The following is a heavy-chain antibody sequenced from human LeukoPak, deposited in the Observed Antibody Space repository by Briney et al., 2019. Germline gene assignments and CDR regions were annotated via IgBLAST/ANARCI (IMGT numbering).Heavy chain of an antibody. J-gene: IGHJ4*02. CDR3: ARGTYYYDSSGRYLFDY. CDR1: GYTFTGYY. Sequence: ASVKVSCKASGYTFTGYYMHWVRQAPGQGLEWMGWINPNSGGTNYAQKFQGRVTMTRDTSISTAYMELSRLRSDDTAVYYCARGTYYYDSSGRYLFDYWGQGTLVTVSS. CDR2: INPNSGGT. D-gene: IGHD3-22*01. V-gene: IGHV1-2*02.